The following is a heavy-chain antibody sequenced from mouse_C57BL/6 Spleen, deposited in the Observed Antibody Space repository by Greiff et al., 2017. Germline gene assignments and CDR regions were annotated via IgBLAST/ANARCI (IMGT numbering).Heavy chain of an antibody. CDR3: TRSGLRRGFDY. D-gene: IGHD2-4*01. V-gene: IGHV1-15*01. J-gene: IGHJ2*01. CDR2: IDPETGGT. CDR1: GYTFTDYE. Sequence: QVHVKQSGAELVRPGASVTLSCKASGYTFTDYEMHWVKQTPVHGLEWIGAIDPETGGTAYNQKFKGKAILTADKSSSTAYMELRSLTSEDSAVYYCTRSGLRRGFDYWGQGTTLTVSS.